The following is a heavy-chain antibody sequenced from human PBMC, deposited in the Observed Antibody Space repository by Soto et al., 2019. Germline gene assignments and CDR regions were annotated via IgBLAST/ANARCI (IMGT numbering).Heavy chain of an antibody. J-gene: IGHJ3*02. CDR1: GGSISSSSYY. CDR2: IYYSGST. V-gene: IGHV4-39*01. Sequence: SETLSLTCTVSGGSISSSSYYWGWIRQPPGKGLEWIGSIYYSGSTYYNPSLKSRVTISVDTSKNQFSLKLSSVTAADTAVYYCAGDIVVVPAAGNHAFDIWGQGTMVTASS. D-gene: IGHD2-2*01. CDR3: AGDIVVVPAAGNHAFDI.